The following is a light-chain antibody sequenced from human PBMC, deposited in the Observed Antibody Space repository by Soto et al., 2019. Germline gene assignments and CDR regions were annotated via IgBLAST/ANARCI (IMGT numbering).Light chain of an antibody. CDR3: QHYNNYPLT. CDR2: HAS. Sequence: DIQMTQSPSTLSASVGDRVTITCRASESVGEWLAWYQQKPGKASKALIYHASSLERGVPSRFSGNGSGTEFTLTIRSLQPDDFATYYCQHYNNYPLTVGGGTNAAIK. V-gene: IGKV1-5*01. CDR1: ESVGEW. J-gene: IGKJ4*01.